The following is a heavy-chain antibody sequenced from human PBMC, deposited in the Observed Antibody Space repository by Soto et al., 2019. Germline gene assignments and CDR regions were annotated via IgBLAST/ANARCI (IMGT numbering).Heavy chain of an antibody. Sequence: SVQVSCKASGGTCSSYAISWVRQAPGQGLEWMGGIIPIFGTANYAQKFQGRVTITADKSTSTAYLELSSLRSEDTAVYYCARTRPIPTYYYYYYGMDVWGQGTTVTVSS. CDR3: ARTRPIPTYYYYYYGMDV. V-gene: IGHV1-69*06. CDR2: IIPIFGTA. D-gene: IGHD2-21*01. J-gene: IGHJ6*02. CDR1: GGTCSSYA.